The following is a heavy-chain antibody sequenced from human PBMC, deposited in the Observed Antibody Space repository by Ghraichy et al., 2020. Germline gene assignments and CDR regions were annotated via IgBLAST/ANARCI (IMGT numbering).Heavy chain of an antibody. Sequence: SETLSLTCTVSGGSISSSSYYWGWIRQPPGKGLEWIGSIYYSGSTYYNPSLKSRVTISVDTSKNRFSLKLSSVTAADTAVYYCARMGGSGPYFDYWGQGTLVTVSS. V-gene: IGHV4-39*01. CDR3: ARMGGSGPYFDY. J-gene: IGHJ4*02. CDR1: GGSISSSSYY. D-gene: IGHD6-19*01. CDR2: IYYSGST.